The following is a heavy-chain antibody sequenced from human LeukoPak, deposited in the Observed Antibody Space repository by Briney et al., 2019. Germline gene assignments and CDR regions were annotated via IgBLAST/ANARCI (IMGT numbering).Heavy chain of an antibody. D-gene: IGHD6-25*01. CDR1: GFTFRSYW. J-gene: IGHJ4*02. CDR3: ASSFSSGQT. V-gene: IGHV3-74*01. CDR2: INSDGSST. Sequence: GGSLRLSCAVSGFTFRSYWMHWVRQAPRKGLVWVSRINSDGSSTSYADSVKGRFTISRDNAKNTLYLQMNSLRDEDTAVYYCASSFSSGQTWGQGTLVTVSS.